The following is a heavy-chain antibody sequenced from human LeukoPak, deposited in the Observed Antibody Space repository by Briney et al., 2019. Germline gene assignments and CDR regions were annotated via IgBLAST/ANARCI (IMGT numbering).Heavy chain of an antibody. V-gene: IGHV4-31*03. J-gene: IGHJ4*02. Sequence: PSETLSLTCTVSGGSISSGGYYWSWIRQHPGKGLEWIGYIYYSGSTYYNPSLKSRVTISVDTSKNQFSLKLSAVTAASTAVYYCAKGKTTGGGPGYYFDYWGQGTLVTVSS. CDR3: AKGKTTGGGPGYYFDY. CDR1: GGSISSGGYY. CDR2: IYYSGST. D-gene: IGHD1/OR15-1a*01.